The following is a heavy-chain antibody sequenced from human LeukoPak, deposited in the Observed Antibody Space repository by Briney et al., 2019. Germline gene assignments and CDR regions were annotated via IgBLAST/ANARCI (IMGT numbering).Heavy chain of an antibody. D-gene: IGHD6-19*01. V-gene: IGHV1-3*01. CDR2: INAGNGNT. J-gene: IGHJ4*02. Sequence: ASVKVSCKASGYTFTSYAMHWVRQAPGQRLEWMGWINAGNGNTKYSQKFQGRVTITRDTSASTAYMELSSLRSEDTAVYYCARDIGSGWGNYFDYWGQGTLVTVSS. CDR1: GYTFTSYA. CDR3: ARDIGSGWGNYFDY.